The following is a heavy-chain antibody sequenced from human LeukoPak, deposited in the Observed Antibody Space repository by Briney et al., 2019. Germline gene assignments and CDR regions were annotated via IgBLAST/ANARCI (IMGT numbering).Heavy chain of an antibody. CDR3: ARDRFYGDYMGYSDY. Sequence: GGSLRLSCAASGFTFSTYSMNWVRQAPGKGLEWVANIKQDGSEKYYVDSVKGRFTISRDNAKNSLYLQMNSLRAEDTAVYYCARDRFYGDYMGYSDYWGQGTLVTVSS. CDR1: GFTFSTYS. J-gene: IGHJ4*02. V-gene: IGHV3-7*01. CDR2: IKQDGSEK. D-gene: IGHD4-17*01.